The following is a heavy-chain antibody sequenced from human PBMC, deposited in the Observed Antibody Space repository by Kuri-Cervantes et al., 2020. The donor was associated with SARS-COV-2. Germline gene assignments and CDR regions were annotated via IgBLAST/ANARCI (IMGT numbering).Heavy chain of an antibody. J-gene: IGHJ3*02. D-gene: IGHD1-26*01. Sequence: GESLKISCAASGFTFSGSAMHWVRQASGKGLEWVGRIRSKANSYATAYAASVKGRFTISRDDSKNTAYLQMNSLKTEDTAVYYCTTPLRGGTSRNAFDIWGQGTMVTVSS. V-gene: IGHV3-73*01. CDR1: GFTFSGSA. CDR3: TTPLRGGTSRNAFDI. CDR2: IRSKANSYAT.